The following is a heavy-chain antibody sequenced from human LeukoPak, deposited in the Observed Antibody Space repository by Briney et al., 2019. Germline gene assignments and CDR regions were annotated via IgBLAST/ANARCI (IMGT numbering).Heavy chain of an antibody. CDR1: GGSISSYY. D-gene: IGHD2-2*02. Sequence: SETLSLTCTVSGGSISSYYWSWIRQPPGKGLEWIGYIYYSGSTNYNPSLKSRVTISVDTSKNQFSLKLSSVTAADTAVYYCAREGSYCSSTSCYTFFDYWGQGTLVTVSS. CDR3: AREGSYCSSTSCYTFFDY. J-gene: IGHJ4*02. CDR2: IYYSGST. V-gene: IGHV4-59*01.